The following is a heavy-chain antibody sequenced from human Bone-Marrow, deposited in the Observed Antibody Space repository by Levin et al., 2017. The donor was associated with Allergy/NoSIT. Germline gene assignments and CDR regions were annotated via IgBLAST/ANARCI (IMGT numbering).Heavy chain of an antibody. D-gene: IGHD6-19*01. CDR2: IRSKGYGGTT. CDR3: TRGGHGGWSPEYYFDY. CDR1: GFAYGDYA. J-gene: IGHJ4*02. Sequence: PGGSLRLSCTASGFAYGDYAMSWFRQAPGKGLQWVGFIRSKGYGGTTEYAASVKGRFTISRDDSKNIAYLQMNSLKTEDTAVYYCTRGGHGGWSPEYYFDYWGQGTLVTVSS. V-gene: IGHV3-49*03.